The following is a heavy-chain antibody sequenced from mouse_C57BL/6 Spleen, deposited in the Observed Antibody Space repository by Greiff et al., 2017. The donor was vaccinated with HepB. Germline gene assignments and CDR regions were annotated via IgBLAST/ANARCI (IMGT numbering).Heavy chain of an antibody. V-gene: IGHV1-80*01. Sequence: QVQLQQSGAELVKPGASVKISCKASGYAFSSYWMNWVKQRPGKGLEWIGQIYPGDGDTNYNGKFKGKATLTADKSSSTAYMQLSSLTSEDSAVYFCARGHAYYAMDYWDQGTSVTVSS. J-gene: IGHJ4*01. CDR3: ARGHAYYAMDY. CDR1: GYAFSSYW. D-gene: IGHD6-1*01. CDR2: IYPGDGDT.